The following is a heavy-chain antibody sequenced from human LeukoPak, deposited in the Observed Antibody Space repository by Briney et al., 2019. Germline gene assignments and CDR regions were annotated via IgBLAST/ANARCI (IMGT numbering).Heavy chain of an antibody. V-gene: IGHV3-21*01. CDR1: GFTFSSYS. CDR2: ISSSSSYI. D-gene: IGHD5-12*01. CDR3: ARFSGYSGYDYENSDY. J-gene: IGHJ4*02. Sequence: TGGSLRLSCAASGFTFSSYSMNWVRQAPGKGLEWVSSISSSSSYIYYADSVKGRFTISRDNAKNSLYLQMNSLRAEDTAVYYCARFSGYSGYDYENSDYWGQGTLVTVSS.